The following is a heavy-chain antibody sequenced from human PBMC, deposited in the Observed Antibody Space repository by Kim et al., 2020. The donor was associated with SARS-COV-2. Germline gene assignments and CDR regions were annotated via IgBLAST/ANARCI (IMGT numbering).Heavy chain of an antibody. V-gene: IGHV4-4*02. D-gene: IGHD6-19*01. Sequence: PTHKGRVTISVDKSKNQFSLKLSSVTAADTAVYYCARDRSSGWIKNWFDPWGQGTLVTVSS. CDR3: ARDRSSGWIKNWFDP. J-gene: IGHJ5*02.